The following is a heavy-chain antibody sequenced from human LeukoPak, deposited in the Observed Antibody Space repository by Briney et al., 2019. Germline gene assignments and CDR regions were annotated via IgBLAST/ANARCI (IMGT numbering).Heavy chain of an antibody. D-gene: IGHD1-26*01. J-gene: IGHJ6*02. CDR1: GFTFSSYA. CDR2: ISSSSSTI. Sequence: PGGSLRLSCAASGFTFSSYAMSWVRQAPGKGLEWVSYISSSSSTIYYADSVKGRFTISRDNAKNSLYLQMNSLRDEDTAVYYCARLLEWEPHYYGMDVWGQGTTVTVSS. V-gene: IGHV3-48*02. CDR3: ARLLEWEPHYYGMDV.